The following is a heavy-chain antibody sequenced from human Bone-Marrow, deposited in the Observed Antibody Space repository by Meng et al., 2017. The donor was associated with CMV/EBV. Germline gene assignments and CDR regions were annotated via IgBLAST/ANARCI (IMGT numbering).Heavy chain of an antibody. Sequence: FTSNGSSWVHQAPGPGLEWMGWISAYNGNTNYAQKLQGRVTMTTDTSTSTAYMELRSLRSDDTAVYYCARDRVSQHKYYYDSSGYFDYWGQGTLVTVSS. CDR1: FTSNG. J-gene: IGHJ4*02. D-gene: IGHD3-22*01. CDR3: ARDRVSQHKYYYDSSGYFDY. V-gene: IGHV1-18*01. CDR2: ISAYNGNT.